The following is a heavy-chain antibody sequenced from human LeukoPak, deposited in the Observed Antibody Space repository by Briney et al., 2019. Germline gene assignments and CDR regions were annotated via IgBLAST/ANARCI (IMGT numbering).Heavy chain of an antibody. CDR1: GYTFTDHY. J-gene: IGHJ4*02. Sequence: ASVKVSCKASGYTFTDHYMHWVRQAPAQGLEWMGWINPYTGGTNYAQKFQGRVTMPRDSSISTAYMELSSLTSDDTAVYYCARERGVQLERKLDHWGQGTLVTVSS. CDR3: ARERGVQLERKLDH. CDR2: INPYTGGT. D-gene: IGHD1-1*01. V-gene: IGHV1-2*02.